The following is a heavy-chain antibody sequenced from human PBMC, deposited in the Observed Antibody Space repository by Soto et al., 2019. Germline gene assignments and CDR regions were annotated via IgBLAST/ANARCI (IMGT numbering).Heavy chain of an antibody. J-gene: IGHJ5*02. V-gene: IGHV2-5*02. D-gene: IGHD5-12*01. CDR1: GFSLSTSGVG. CDR2: IYWDDDK. Sequence: QITLKESGPTLVKPTQTLTLTCTFSGFSLSTSGVGVGWIRQPPGKALEWLALIYWDDDKRYSPSLKSRLTITKDTSKNQVVLTMTNRDPVDTATYYCAHRPGEWLRFEGGWFDPWGQGTLVTVSS. CDR3: AHRPGEWLRFEGGWFDP.